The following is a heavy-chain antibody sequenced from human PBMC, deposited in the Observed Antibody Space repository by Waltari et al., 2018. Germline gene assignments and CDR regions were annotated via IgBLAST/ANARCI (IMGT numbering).Heavy chain of an antibody. CDR2: INHSGNT. V-gene: IGHV4-39*06. D-gene: IGHD2-15*01. Sequence: RLQLQESGPGLLKPSETLSLTCTVSGGHITMRNSFGGWIRQPPGKGLEWIGSINHSGNTYYNPSLKNGVTISVDRSKNQFSLKVNSVTAADTAVYYCVRDRERVALLNWFDPWGQGTLVTVSS. CDR1: GGHITMRNSF. CDR3: VRDRERVALLNWFDP. J-gene: IGHJ5*02.